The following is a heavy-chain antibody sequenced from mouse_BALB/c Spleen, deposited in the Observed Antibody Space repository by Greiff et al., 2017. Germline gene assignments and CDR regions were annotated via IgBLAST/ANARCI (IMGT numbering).Heavy chain of an antibody. V-gene: IGHV5-17*02. J-gene: IGHJ4*01. CDR1: GFTFSSFG. CDR3: ARSLSDACAMDY. Sequence: EVHLLESGAGLVQPGGSRKLSCAASGFTFSSFGMHWVRQAPEKGLEWVGYISRGSSTTYYADTLKGRFTISRDTPKNTLFLQMTSLRSEDTAMYYCARSLSDACAMDYWGQGTSVTVSS. CDR2: ISRGSSTT.